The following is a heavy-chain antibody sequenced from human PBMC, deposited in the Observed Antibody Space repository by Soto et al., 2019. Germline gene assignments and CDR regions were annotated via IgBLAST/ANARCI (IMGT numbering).Heavy chain of an antibody. V-gene: IGHV3-30*18. CDR3: AKDRYYYGSGSRKYFQH. CDR1: GFTFSSYG. J-gene: IGHJ1*01. D-gene: IGHD3-10*01. Sequence: QVQLVESGGGVVQPGRSLRLSCAASGFTFSSYGMHWVRQAPGKVLEWVSVISYDGSNKYYADSVKGRFTIARDHSKNTLYLQMNSLRAEDTAVYYCAKDRYYYGSGSRKYFQHWGQGTLVTVSS. CDR2: ISYDGSNK.